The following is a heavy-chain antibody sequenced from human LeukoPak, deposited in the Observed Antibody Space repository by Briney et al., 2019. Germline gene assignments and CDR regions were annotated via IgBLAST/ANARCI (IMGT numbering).Heavy chain of an antibody. J-gene: IGHJ6*03. V-gene: IGHV3-23*01. CDR2: ISGSGGSA. Sequence: GGSLRLSCAASGFTFSSYSMSWVRQAPGKGLEWVSAISGSGGSAYYADSGKGRFTISRDNSKNTLYLQMNSLRAEDTAVYYCAKNYYDSSGYYYYYMDVWGKGTTVTVSS. CDR1: GFTFSSYS. CDR3: AKNYYDSSGYYYYYMDV. D-gene: IGHD3-22*01.